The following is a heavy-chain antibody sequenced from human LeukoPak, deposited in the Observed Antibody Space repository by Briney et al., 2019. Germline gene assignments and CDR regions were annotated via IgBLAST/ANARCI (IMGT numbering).Heavy chain of an antibody. CDR1: GAPIRGYY. CDR3: ARTKRVDYFDF. Sequence: SETLSLTCSVSGAPIRGYYWSWIRQSPGKALEWIAYIYDSEITDYNPSLKSRVAISIDTSRNHFSLELSSVSAADTAVYYCARTKRVDYFDFWGQGTLVTVSS. V-gene: IGHV4-59*01. D-gene: IGHD2-15*01. CDR2: IYDSEIT. J-gene: IGHJ4*02.